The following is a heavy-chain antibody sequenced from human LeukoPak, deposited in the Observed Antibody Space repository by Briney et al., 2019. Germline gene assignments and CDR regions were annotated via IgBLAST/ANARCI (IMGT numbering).Heavy chain of an antibody. V-gene: IGHV3-53*01. D-gene: IGHD3-3*01. Sequence: SGGSLRLSCAASGFTVSSNYMSWVRQAPGKGLEWVSVIYSGGSTHYADSVKGRFTISRDNSKNTLYLQMNSLRVEDTAVYYCARDYHDFWSGSLHYWGQGTLVTVSS. CDR3: ARDYHDFWSGSLHY. CDR2: IYSGGST. J-gene: IGHJ4*02. CDR1: GFTVSSNY.